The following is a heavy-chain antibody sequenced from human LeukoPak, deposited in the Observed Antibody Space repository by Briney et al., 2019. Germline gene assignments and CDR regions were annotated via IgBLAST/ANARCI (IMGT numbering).Heavy chain of an antibody. Sequence: SETLSLTCTVSGGSISSGSYYWSWIRQPAGKGLEWIGRIYTSGSTNYNPSLKSRVTISVDTSKNQFSLKLSSATAADTAVYYCARAARGCSSTSCYSHYYYYYYMDVWGKGTTVTVSS. V-gene: IGHV4-61*02. D-gene: IGHD2-2*01. CDR2: IYTSGST. J-gene: IGHJ6*03. CDR1: GGSISSGSYY. CDR3: ARAARGCSSTSCYSHYYYYYYMDV.